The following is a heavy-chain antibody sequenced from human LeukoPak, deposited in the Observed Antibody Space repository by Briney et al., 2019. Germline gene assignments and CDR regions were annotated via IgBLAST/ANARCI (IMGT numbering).Heavy chain of an antibody. J-gene: IGHJ6*02. Sequence: GGSLRLSCAASGFTFSSYSMNWVRQAPGKGLEWVSYISSSSSTIYYADSVKGRFTISRDNAKNSLYLQMNSLRAEDTAVYYCASLSGGYCSSTSCPLYGMDVWGQGTTVTVSS. CDR1: GFTFSSYS. CDR3: ASLSGGYCSSTSCPLYGMDV. V-gene: IGHV3-48*04. D-gene: IGHD2-2*01. CDR2: ISSSSSTI.